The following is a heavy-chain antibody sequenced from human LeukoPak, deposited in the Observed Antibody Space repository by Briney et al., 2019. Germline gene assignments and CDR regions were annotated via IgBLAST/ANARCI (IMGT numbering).Heavy chain of an antibody. CDR2: IYYSGST. Sequence: SETLSLTCTVSGGSFSSYYWSWIRQPPGKGLGWIGYIYYSGSTNYTPSLKSRVTISLDTSKNQFSLKLSSVTAADTAVYYCARSELLWFGGVNSGFDYWGQGTLVTVSS. V-gene: IGHV4-59*01. CDR3: ARSELLWFGGVNSGFDY. CDR1: GGSFSSYY. J-gene: IGHJ4*02. D-gene: IGHD3-10*01.